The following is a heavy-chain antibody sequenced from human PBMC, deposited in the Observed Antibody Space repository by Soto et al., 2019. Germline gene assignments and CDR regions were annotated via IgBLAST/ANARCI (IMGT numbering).Heavy chain of an antibody. D-gene: IGHD3-16*02. J-gene: IGHJ6*04. V-gene: IGHV1-69*02. CDR3: ARDFARGSYRPYNFRMYV. CDR2: IIPILGIV. Sequence: QVQLVQSGAEVKKPGSSVTVSCKPSGGAFSTSTITWVRQAPGQGLEWVGWIIPILGIVDHAQSFQARVTIPADKSTNPVFIALSSLRSGDAAMYCCARDFARGSYRPYNFRMYVWRRGTTVTVSS. CDR1: GGAFSTST.